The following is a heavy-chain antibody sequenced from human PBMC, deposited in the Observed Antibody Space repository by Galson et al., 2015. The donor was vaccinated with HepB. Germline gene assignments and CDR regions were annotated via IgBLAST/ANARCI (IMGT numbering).Heavy chain of an antibody. Sequence: SLRLSCAASGFTFSSYGMHWVRQAPGKGLEWVAVIWYDGSNKYYADSVKGRFTISRDNSKNTLYLQMNSLRAEDTAVYYCARDELYDILTGYPPAVGGMDVWGQGTTVTVSS. CDR3: ARDELYDILTGYPPAVGGMDV. J-gene: IGHJ6*02. CDR2: IWYDGSNK. V-gene: IGHV3-33*01. D-gene: IGHD3-9*01. CDR1: GFTFSSYG.